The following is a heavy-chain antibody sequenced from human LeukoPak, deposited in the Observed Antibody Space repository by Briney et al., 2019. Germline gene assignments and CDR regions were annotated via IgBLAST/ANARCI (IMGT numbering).Heavy chain of an antibody. Sequence: GASVKVSCKASGYTFTNHGINWVRRAPGQGLEWMGWISAYNGNTNYAQKVQGRVTMTADTSTSTAYMELRSLRSDDTAVYYCARVDGRYCSSTSCYAWDHWGQGTLVTVSS. CDR1: GYTFTNHG. D-gene: IGHD2-2*01. CDR2: ISAYNGNT. CDR3: ARVDGRYCSSTSCYAWDH. V-gene: IGHV1-18*01. J-gene: IGHJ4*02.